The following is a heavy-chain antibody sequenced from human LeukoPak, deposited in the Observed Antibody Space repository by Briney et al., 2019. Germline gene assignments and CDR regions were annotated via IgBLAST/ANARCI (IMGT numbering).Heavy chain of an antibody. CDR2: IYYSGST. J-gene: IGHJ6*02. CDR1: GGSISSYS. V-gene: IGHV4-59*01. D-gene: IGHD6-19*01. Sequence: SETLSLTCTVSGGSISSYSWSWIRQPPGKGLEWIGYIYYSGSTNYNPSLKSRVTISVDTSKNQFSLKLSSVTAADTAVYYCARDGGSVAGAYYYYGMDVWGQGTTVTVSS. CDR3: ARDGGSVAGAYYYYGMDV.